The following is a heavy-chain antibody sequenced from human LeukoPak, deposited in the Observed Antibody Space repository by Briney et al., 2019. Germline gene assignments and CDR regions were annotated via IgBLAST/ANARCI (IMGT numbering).Heavy chain of an antibody. Sequence: NPSETLSLTCAVYGGSFSGYYWSWIRQPPGKGLEWIGEINHSGSTNYNSSLKSRVTISVDTSKNQFSLKLSSVTAADTAVYYCARSPRYYDILTALGYYYYGMDVWGKGTTVTVSS. D-gene: IGHD3-9*01. CDR2: INHSGST. J-gene: IGHJ6*04. CDR1: GGSFSGYY. V-gene: IGHV4-34*01. CDR3: ARSPRYYDILTALGYYYYGMDV.